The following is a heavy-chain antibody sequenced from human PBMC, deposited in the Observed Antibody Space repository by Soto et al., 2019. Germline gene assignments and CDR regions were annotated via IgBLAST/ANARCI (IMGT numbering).Heavy chain of an antibody. D-gene: IGHD1-1*01. CDR1: GFTFSDSV. V-gene: IGHV3-23*01. Sequence: GGSLRLSCVGSGFTFSDSVMAWVRQAPGKGLEWLSVMSGDGRTRYALSVTGRFTISRDNSKNTLYLRMNSLRAEDTAVYYCSTDGTNYGSFDYWGQGALVTVSS. CDR3: STDGTNYGSFDY. CDR2: MSGDGRT. J-gene: IGHJ4*02.